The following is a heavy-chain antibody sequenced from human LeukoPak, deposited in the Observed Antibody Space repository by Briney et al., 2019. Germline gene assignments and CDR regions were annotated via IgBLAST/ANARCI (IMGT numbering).Heavy chain of an antibody. J-gene: IGHJ3*02. D-gene: IGHD3-22*01. V-gene: IGHV3-30*02. CDR2: IRYDGSNK. CDR1: GYTFSSYG. CDR3: AKDNMKGYYYDSSGQNAFDI. Sequence: SCKASGYTFSSYGMHWVRQAPGKGLEWVAFIRYDGSNKYYADSVKGRFTISRDNSKNTLYLQMNSLRAEDTAVYYCAKDNMKGYYYDSSGQNAFDIWGQGTMVTVSS.